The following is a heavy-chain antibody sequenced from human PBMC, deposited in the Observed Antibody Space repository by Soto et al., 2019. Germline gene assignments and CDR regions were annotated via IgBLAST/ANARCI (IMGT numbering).Heavy chain of an antibody. CDR2: ISSSSSYI. CDR1: GFTFSSYS. V-gene: IGHV3-21*01. J-gene: IGHJ4*02. Sequence: EVQLVESGGGLVKPGGSLRLSCAASGFTFSSYSMNWVRQAPGKVLEWVSSISSSSSYIYYADSVKGRFTISRDNAKNSLYLQMNSLRAEDTAVYYCARDRGDSSGYYLFSDYWGQGTLVTVSS. D-gene: IGHD3-22*01. CDR3: ARDRGDSSGYYLFSDY.